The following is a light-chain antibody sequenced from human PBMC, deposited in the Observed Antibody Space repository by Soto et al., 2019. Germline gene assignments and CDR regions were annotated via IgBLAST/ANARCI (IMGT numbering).Light chain of an antibody. V-gene: IGKV1-5*01. CDR2: DAS. J-gene: IGKJ1*01. CDR3: QQYNSVSWT. CDR1: QSITIW. Sequence: DIQMTQSPSTLSASVGDSVTITCRASQSITIWLAWYQQKPGKAPKLLIYDASSLEGGVPSRFSGSGSGTEFTLTISGLQPDDFATYYCQQYNSVSWTFGQETKVDIK.